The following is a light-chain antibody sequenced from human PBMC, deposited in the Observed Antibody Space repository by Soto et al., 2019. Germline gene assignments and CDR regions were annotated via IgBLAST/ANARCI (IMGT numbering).Light chain of an antibody. Sequence: IQMTQSPSTRSSSFGDRVTITCRASQSISNWFAWYQQKPGKAPKLLIYDASSLESGVSLRFSGSGSGTEVTLTISSLKKDDGSTYYCQQYNSYSRTFGQGTKVDIK. V-gene: IGKV1-5*01. CDR1: QSISNW. CDR2: DAS. CDR3: QQYNSYSRT. J-gene: IGKJ1*01.